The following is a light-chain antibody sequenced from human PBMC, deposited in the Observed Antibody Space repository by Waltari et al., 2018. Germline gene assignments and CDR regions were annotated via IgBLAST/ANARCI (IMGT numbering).Light chain of an antibody. V-gene: IGKV3-20*01. J-gene: IGKJ3*01. CDR2: GAS. CDR3: QQYSSLPLT. CDR1: QSVSSSS. Sequence: ELVLTQSPGTLSLSPGERATLSCRASQSVSSSSLAWYQQKPGQAPRLLIYGASSRATGIPDRFSGSGSGTDFSLTISRLEPEDFAVYYCQQYSSLPLTFGPGTKVDLK.